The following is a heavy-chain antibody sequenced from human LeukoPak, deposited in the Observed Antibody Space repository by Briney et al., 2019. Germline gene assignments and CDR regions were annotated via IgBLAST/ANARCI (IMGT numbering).Heavy chain of an antibody. J-gene: IGHJ6*03. CDR2: IYPGDSDT. Sequence: GESLEISCKGSGYSFTSYWIGWVRQLPGKGLEGMGIIYPGDSDTIYSPSFQGQVTISADKSISTAYLQWSSLKASDTAIYYCARQGAAGKYYYYYMDAWGKGTPVTVSS. D-gene: IGHD6-13*01. V-gene: IGHV5-51*01. CDR3: ARQGAAGKYYYYYMDA. CDR1: GYSFTSYW.